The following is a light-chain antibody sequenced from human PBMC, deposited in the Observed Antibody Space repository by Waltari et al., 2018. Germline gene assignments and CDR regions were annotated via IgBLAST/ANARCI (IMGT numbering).Light chain of an antibody. CDR3: QQYGSSVMYT. V-gene: IGKV3-20*01. J-gene: IGKJ2*01. CDR2: GAS. Sequence: EVVLTLSPGPLSLSAGESATLSCMASQRLINIYVAWYHQKPGQAPTLLIYGASNRAAGIPDRFSGSGSETDFTLTISRLEPEDFGVYYCQQYGSSVMYTFGQETRLEIK. CDR1: QRLINIY.